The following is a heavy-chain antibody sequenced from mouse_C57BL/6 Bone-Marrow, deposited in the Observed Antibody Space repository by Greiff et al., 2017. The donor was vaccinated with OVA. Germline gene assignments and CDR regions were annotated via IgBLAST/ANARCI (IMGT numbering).Heavy chain of an antibody. CDR1: GYTFTSYW. D-gene: IGHD2-12*01. Sequence: QVQLKESGAELAKPGASVKLSCKASGYTFTSYWMHWVKQRPGQGLEWIGYINPSSGYTKYNQKFKDKATLTADKSSSTAYMQLSSLTYEDSAVYYGAGLRRRDYYAMDYWGQGTSVTVSS. CDR2: INPSSGYT. V-gene: IGHV1-7*01. CDR3: AGLRRRDYYAMDY. J-gene: IGHJ4*01.